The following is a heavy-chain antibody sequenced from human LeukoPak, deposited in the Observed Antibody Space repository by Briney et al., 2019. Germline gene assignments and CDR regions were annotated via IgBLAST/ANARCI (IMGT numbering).Heavy chain of an antibody. Sequence: KPSETLSLTCTVSGGSISSYYWSWLRQPPGKGLEGIGYIYYSGSTNYNPSLKSRVTISVDTSKNQFSLKLSSVTAADTAVYYCARGGYSSGWYGGDWFDPWGQGTLVTVSS. V-gene: IGHV4-59*01. CDR1: GGSISSYY. D-gene: IGHD6-19*01. CDR3: ARGGYSSGWYGGDWFDP. CDR2: IYYSGST. J-gene: IGHJ5*02.